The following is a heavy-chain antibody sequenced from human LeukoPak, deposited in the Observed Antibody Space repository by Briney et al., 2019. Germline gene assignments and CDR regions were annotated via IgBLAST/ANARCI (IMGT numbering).Heavy chain of an antibody. D-gene: IGHD1-1*01. CDR3: AKVTTLAPFLDV. J-gene: IGHJ6*02. CDR2: ISGSDSST. Sequence: PGGSLRLSCAASGFTFSDHAMSWVRQAPAKGLEWVSVISGSDSSTYYADSVKGRFTISRDNSKNTVYLQMNSLRAEDTAVYYCAKVTTLAPFLDVWGQGTTVTVSS. CDR1: GFTFSDHA. V-gene: IGHV3-23*01.